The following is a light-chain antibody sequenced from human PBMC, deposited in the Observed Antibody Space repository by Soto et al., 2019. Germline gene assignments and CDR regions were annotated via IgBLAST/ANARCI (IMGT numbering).Light chain of an antibody. J-gene: IGKJ1*01. V-gene: IGKV1-5*03. Sequence: DIQMTQSPSTLSASVGDRVTITCRASQNIGSFLAWYQQKPGKVPKLLIYTASNLESGVPSRFSGSGSGTDFTLTITSLQPDDFATYYCQQYDRFWTFGQGTKVEIK. CDR2: TAS. CDR3: QQYDRFWT. CDR1: QNIGSF.